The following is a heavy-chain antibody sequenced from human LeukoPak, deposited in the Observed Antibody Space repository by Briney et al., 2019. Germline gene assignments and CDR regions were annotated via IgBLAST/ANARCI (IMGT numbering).Heavy chain of an antibody. Sequence: GSLRLSCAASGFTFIDHFLDWGRQPPGKGLEWIGEINHSGSTNYNPSLKSRVTISVDTSKNQFSLKLSSVTAADTAVYYCARGFTHYYDISGYPLSGYYYYYMDVWGKGTTVTVSS. V-gene: IGHV4-34*01. CDR3: ARGFTHYYDISGYPLSGYYYYYMDV. CDR1: GFTFIDHF. CDR2: INHSGST. D-gene: IGHD3-22*01. J-gene: IGHJ6*03.